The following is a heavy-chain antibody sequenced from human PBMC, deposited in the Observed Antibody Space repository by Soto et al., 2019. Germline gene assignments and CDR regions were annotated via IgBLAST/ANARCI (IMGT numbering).Heavy chain of an antibody. D-gene: IGHD4-17*01. CDR3: ARDTHDYGGNSHSNWLDP. J-gene: IGHJ5*02. CDR2: IYHSGST. Sequence: SETLSLTCAVSGGSISSSNWWSWVRQPPGKGLEWIGEIYHSGSTNYNPSLKSRVTISVDKSKNQFSLKLSSVTAADTAVYYCARDTHDYGGNSHSNWLDPWGQGTLVTVSS. V-gene: IGHV4-4*02. CDR1: GGSISSSNW.